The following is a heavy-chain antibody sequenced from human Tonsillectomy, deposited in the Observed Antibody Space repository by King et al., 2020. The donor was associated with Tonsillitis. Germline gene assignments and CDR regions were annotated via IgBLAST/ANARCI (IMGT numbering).Heavy chain of an antibody. CDR2: INPNSGGT. CDR3: ARDYQQVGCLSGWSAPAIDY. Sequence: QLVQSGAEVKKPGASVKVSCKASGYTFTGYYMHWVRQAPGQGLEWMGWINPNSGGTNYAQKFQGRVTMTRDTSISTAYMELSRLRSDDTAVYYCARDYQQVGCLSGWSAPAIDYWGQGTLVTVSS. V-gene: IGHV1-2*02. CDR1: GYTFTGYY. J-gene: IGHJ4*02. D-gene: IGHD6-19*01.